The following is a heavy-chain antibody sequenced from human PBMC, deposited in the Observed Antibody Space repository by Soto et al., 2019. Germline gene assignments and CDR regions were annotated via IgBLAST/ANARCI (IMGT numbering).Heavy chain of an antibody. CDR3: ASKFSRGSCQYFDT. D-gene: IGHD1-26*01. CDR2: INPDGDVT. V-gene: IGHV1-46*01. Sequence: ASVKVSCKASGHTFTGNYMHWVRQAPGQGLEWMGIINPDGDVTTYAHKFRGRVTLTREMSTSTSYMELRSLTSEDTAVYYCASKFSRGSCQYFDTWGRGSLVPVAS. CDR1: GHTFTGNY. J-gene: IGHJ4*02.